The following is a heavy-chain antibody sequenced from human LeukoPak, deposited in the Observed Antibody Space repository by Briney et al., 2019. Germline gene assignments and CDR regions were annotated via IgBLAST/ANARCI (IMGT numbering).Heavy chain of an antibody. CDR1: SLSFTRFC. V-gene: IGHV3-30*18. D-gene: IGHD5-12*01. J-gene: IGHJ4*02. CDR3: AKGTYSAYNSGCAY. CDR2: ISYDGSSK. Sequence: GRCQTLAWAAASLSFTRFCIGCARLAPRKGLEWQAGISYDGSSKYYADSVKGRFTISRDNSRNTLYLQMNSLRAEDTALYYCAKGTYSAYNSGCAYWGQGTLVTVSS.